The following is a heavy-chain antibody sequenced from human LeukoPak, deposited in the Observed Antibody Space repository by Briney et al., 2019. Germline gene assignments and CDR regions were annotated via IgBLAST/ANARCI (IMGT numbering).Heavy chain of an antibody. CDR2: ISSSGSTI. D-gene: IGHD5-18*01. Sequence: PGGSLRLSCAASGFTFSSSTINWVRRAPGKGLEWVSYISSSGSTIYYADSVKGRFTISRDNAKNSLYLQMNSLRAEDTAVYYCARGLRRGYSYGYFDYWGQGTLVTVSS. CDR1: GFTFSSST. J-gene: IGHJ4*02. V-gene: IGHV3-48*04. CDR3: ARGLRRGYSYGYFDY.